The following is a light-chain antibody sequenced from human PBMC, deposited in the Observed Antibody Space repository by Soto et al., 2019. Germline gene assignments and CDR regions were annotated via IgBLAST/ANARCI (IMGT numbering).Light chain of an antibody. J-gene: IGKJ2*01. V-gene: IGKV2-24*01. CDR2: KIS. Sequence: DFVLTQTPLSSPVTLGQPASISCRCSQSLVHSNGDTYLNWLHQRPGQPPRLLIYKISNRFAGVPDRFSGSVSGTDFILRISRVEAEDVGVYYCMQASHVPRTFGQGTKLEIK. CDR1: QSLVHSNGDTY. CDR3: MQASHVPRT.